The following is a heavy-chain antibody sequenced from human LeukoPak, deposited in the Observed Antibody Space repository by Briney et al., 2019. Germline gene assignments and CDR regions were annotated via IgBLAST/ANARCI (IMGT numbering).Heavy chain of an antibody. D-gene: IGHD5-24*01. V-gene: IGHV4-59*08. CDR2: IYYSGST. J-gene: IGHJ4*02. Sequence: PSEALSLTCTVSGGSMSSYYWSWIRQPPGKGLEWIGYIYYSGSTKYNPSLKSRVTISVDTSKNQFSLKLSSVTAADTAVYYCARGARAGYNLEPFDYWGQGTLVTVSS. CDR3: ARGARAGYNLEPFDY. CDR1: GGSMSSYY.